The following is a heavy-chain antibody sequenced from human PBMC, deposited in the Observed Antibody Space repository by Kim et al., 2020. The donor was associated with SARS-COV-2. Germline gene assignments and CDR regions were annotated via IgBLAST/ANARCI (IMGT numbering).Heavy chain of an antibody. V-gene: IGHV5-51*01. CDR3: ARHGGYNSPFDY. J-gene: IGHJ4*02. CDR2: IYPGDSGDSDT. CDR1: GYSFTSYW. D-gene: IGHD5-12*01. Sequence: GESLKISCKGSGYSFTSYWIGWVRQMPGKGLEWMGIIYPGDSGDSDTRYSPSFQGQVTISADKSISTAYLQWSSLKASDTAMYYCARHGGYNSPFDYWGQ.